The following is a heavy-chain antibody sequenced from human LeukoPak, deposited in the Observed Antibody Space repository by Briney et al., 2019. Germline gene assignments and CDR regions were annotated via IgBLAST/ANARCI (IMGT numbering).Heavy chain of an antibody. CDR3: ARGRNYYYMDV. Sequence: GGSLRLSCEASGFTFSSYSMNWVRQAPGKGLEWVSYISSGSGTIYYADSVKGRFTISRDNAKNSLYLQMNSLRAEDTAVYYCARGRNYYYMDVWGKGTTVTVSS. V-gene: IGHV3-48*01. CDR1: GFTFSSYS. CDR2: ISSGSGTI. J-gene: IGHJ6*03.